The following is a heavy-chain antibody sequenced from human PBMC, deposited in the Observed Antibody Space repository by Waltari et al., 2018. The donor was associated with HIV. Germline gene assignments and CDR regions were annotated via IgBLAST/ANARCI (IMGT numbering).Heavy chain of an antibody. CDR2: FDPEDGET. CDR3: ARERIRTPPFDSSGPSIAEYFHH. CDR1: GYILTELS. J-gene: IGHJ1*01. Sequence: QVQLVQSGAEVKKPGASVKVSCKVSGYILTELSIHWVRQAPGKGLEWMGGFDPEDGETIYAQKFQGRVTMTEDTSTDTAYMELSSLRSEDTAVYYCARERIRTPPFDSSGPSIAEYFHHWGQGTLVTVSS. D-gene: IGHD3-22*01. V-gene: IGHV1-24*01.